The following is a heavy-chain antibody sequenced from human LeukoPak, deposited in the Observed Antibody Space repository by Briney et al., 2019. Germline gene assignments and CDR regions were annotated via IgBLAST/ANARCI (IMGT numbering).Heavy chain of an antibody. V-gene: IGHV3-30*03. J-gene: IGHJ4*02. CDR2: ISYDGNNK. CDR1: GFTFSNYG. D-gene: IGHD3-3*01. Sequence: PGRSLRLSCAASGFTFSNYGMHWVRQAPGKGLEWVSVISYDGNNKYYADSVKGRVTISRDNSKNTLYLQMNSLRAEDTAVYYCARQRMNDFWSGYYYWGQGTLVTVSS. CDR3: ARQRMNDFWSGYYY.